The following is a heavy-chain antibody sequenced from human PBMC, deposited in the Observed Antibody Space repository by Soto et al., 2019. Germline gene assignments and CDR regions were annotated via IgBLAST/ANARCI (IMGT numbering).Heavy chain of an antibody. CDR3: ARGSSGWYLDH. V-gene: IGHV4-59*07. Sequence: ADTLSLTFNVSSGSISSYYCIWIRQPPGKGLEWIGYIYYSGSTNYNPSLKSRVTISVDTSKNQFSLKLSSVTAADTAVYYCARGSSGWYLDHWGQGTLVTVSS. J-gene: IGHJ4*02. CDR2: IYYSGST. CDR1: SGSISSYY. D-gene: IGHD6-19*01.